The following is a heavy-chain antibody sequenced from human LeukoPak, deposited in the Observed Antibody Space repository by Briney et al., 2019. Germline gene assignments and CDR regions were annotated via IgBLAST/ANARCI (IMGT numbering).Heavy chain of an antibody. Sequence: GGSLRLSCAPSVFTVRTNYIIWVRHAPGKGLEWVSVIYSGGSTYYADSVKGRFTISRDNSKNMLYLQMNSLRAEDTAVYYCARGSAYSHWGQGTLVTVSS. J-gene: IGHJ4*02. CDR2: IYSGGST. CDR1: VFTVRTNY. CDR3: ARGSAYSH. D-gene: IGHD3-22*01. V-gene: IGHV3-66*02.